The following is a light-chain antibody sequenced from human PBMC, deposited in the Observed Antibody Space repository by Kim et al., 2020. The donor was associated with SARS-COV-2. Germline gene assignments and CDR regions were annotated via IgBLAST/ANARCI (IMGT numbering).Light chain of an antibody. J-gene: IGLJ2*01. V-gene: IGLV6-57*03. CDR1: SGSIASNY. CDR3: QSYDSNQRVL. CDR2: EDN. Sequence: NFMLTQPHSMSESPGKTVTISCTRSSGSIASNYVQWYQQRPGSAPTTVIYEDNQRPSGVPDRFSGSIDSSSNSASLTISGLKTEDEADYYCQSYDSNQRVLFGGGTQLTVL.